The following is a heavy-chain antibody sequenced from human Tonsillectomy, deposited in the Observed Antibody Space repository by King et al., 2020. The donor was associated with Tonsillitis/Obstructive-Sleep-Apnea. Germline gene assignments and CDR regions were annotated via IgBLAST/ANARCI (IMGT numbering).Heavy chain of an antibody. D-gene: IGHD4/OR15-4a*01. CDR1: GGSIRSYY. V-gene: IGHV4-59*01. CDR3: ARDMVLKAGGDAFDI. Sequence: MQLQESGPGLVKPSETLSLTCTLSGGSIRSYYWSWIRPSPGKGLEWIGYIYYSGSTNCNPSLKSRVTISVDTSKNQFSLKLNSVTAADTAVYYCARDMVLKAGGDAFDIWGQGTMVTVSS. J-gene: IGHJ3*02. CDR2: IYYSGST.